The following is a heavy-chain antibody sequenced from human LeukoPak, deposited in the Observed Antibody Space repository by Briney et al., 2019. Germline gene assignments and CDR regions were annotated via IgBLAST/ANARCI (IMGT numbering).Heavy chain of an antibody. CDR3: AKDNSNYYDNTGY. D-gene: IGHD3-22*01. V-gene: IGHV3-30*18. CDR1: GFTFSSYG. Sequence: GSLRLSCAASGFTFSSYGMHWVRQAPGKGLEWLTVISHDGNNKYYADSVKGRFTISRDNSKNTLYLQMNSLRAEDTAVYYCAKDNSNYYDNTGYWGQGTLVTVSS. CDR2: ISHDGNNK. J-gene: IGHJ4*02.